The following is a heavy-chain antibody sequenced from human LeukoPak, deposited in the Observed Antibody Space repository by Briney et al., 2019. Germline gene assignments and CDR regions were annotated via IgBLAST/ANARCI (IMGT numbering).Heavy chain of an antibody. J-gene: IGHJ4*02. CDR1: GFTFSTYE. CDR3: ARTPRWEQWLAIFDY. CDR2: ISGSGSII. V-gene: IGHV3-48*03. Sequence: GGSLRLSCAASGFTFSTYEMNWVRQAPGKGLQWVSYISGSGSIIYYADSVKGRFTISRDNAKNSLYLQMNSLRAEDTAVYYCARTPRWEQWLAIFDYWGQGTLVTVSS. D-gene: IGHD6-19*01.